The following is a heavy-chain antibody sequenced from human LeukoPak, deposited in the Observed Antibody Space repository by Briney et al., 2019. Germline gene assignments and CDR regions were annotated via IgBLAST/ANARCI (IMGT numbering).Heavy chain of an antibody. CDR3: ARALGSAMYSSGFPAPDYWYYYMGV. Sequence: SETLSLTCTVSGGSISSGSYYWSWIRQPAGKGLEWIGRIYTSGSTNYNPSLKSRVTISVDTSKNQFSLKLSSVTAADTAVYYCARALGSAMYSSGFPAPDYWYYYMGVWGKGTTVTVSS. J-gene: IGHJ6*03. D-gene: IGHD6-19*01. CDR2: IYTSGST. CDR1: GGSISSGSYY. V-gene: IGHV4-61*02.